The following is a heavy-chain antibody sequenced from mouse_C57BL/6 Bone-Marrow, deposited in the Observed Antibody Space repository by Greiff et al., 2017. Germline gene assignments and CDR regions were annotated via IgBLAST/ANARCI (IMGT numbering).Heavy chain of an antibody. D-gene: IGHD2-1*01. Sequence: VKLVESGPGLVAPSQSLSITCTVSGFSLTSYAISWVRQPPGKGLEWLGVIWTGGGENYNSALKSRLSISKDNSKSQVFLKMNSLQTDDTARYYCARNYGNLDYWGQGTTLTVSS. J-gene: IGHJ2*01. V-gene: IGHV2-9-1*01. CDR2: IWTGGGE. CDR1: GFSLTSYA. CDR3: ARNYGNLDY.